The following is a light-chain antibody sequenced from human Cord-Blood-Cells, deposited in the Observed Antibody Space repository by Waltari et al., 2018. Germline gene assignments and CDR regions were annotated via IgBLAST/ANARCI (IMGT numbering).Light chain of an antibody. CDR1: QSLLHSNGYNY. CDR2: LGS. CDR3: MQALQTPLT. J-gene: IGKJ4*01. V-gene: IGKV2-28*01. Sequence: DIVMTQSPLSLPVTPGEPAPISCTSSQSLLHSNGYNYLDWYLQKPGQSPQLLIYLGSNRASGVPDRFSGSGSGTDFTLKISRVEAEDVGVYYCMQALQTPLTFGGGTKVEIK.